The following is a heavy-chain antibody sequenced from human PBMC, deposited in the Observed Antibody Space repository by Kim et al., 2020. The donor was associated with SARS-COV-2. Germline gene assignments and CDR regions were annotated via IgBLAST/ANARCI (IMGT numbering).Heavy chain of an antibody. J-gene: IGHJ6*02. D-gene: IGHD3-10*01. CDR3: AKDNGYYYGSGSYYPYYYYGMDV. V-gene: IGHV3-23*01. Sequence: GGSLRLSCAASGFTFSSYAMSWVRQAPGKGLEWVSAISGSGGSKYYADSVKGRFTISRDNTKNTLYLQMNSLRAEDTAVYYCAKDNGYYYGSGSYYPYYYYGMDVWGQGTTVTVSS. CDR1: GFTFSSYA. CDR2: ISGSGGSK.